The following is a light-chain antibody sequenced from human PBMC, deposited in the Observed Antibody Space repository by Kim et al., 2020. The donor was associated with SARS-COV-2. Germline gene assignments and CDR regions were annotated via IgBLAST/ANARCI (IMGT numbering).Light chain of an antibody. CDR3: TAWDDSVSGPV. CDR2: KNN. Sequence: GQRVIISCSGSSSSIGTNYVHWYQHVPGTAPKLLTYKNNQRPSGVPDRFSGSKSGTSASLAISGLRSEDEADYYCTAWDDSVSGPVFGGGTQLTVL. V-gene: IGLV1-47*01. CDR1: SSSIGTNY. J-gene: IGLJ3*02.